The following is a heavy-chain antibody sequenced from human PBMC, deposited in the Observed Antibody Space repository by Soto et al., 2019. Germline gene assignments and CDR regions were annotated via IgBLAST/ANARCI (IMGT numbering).Heavy chain of an antibody. V-gene: IGHV1-18*04. Sequence: QVQLVQSGDEVKKSGASVKVSCKASGYTFSNYGISWVRQAPGQGLEWRGWISGYNGLTAYAQNAQGRVTMTIDTPTTTVFMELTGLRSNDTAVYYCARDEGIRGFDSWGQGTLVTVSS. J-gene: IGHJ4*02. D-gene: IGHD3-10*01. CDR2: ISGYNGLT. CDR3: ARDEGIRGFDS. CDR1: GYTFSNYG.